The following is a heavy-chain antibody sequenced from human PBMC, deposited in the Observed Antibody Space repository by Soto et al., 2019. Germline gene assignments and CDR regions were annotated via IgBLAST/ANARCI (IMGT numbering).Heavy chain of an antibody. D-gene: IGHD2-2*02. V-gene: IGHV5-51*01. J-gene: IGHJ4*02. CDR2: IYLGDSNI. Sequence: GESLKISCKGSGYSLTSYWIGWMRQTPGKGLEWMGMIYLGDSNIRYSPSFEGQVTISADKSITTAYLQWSSLKASDTAMYYCARQPYCSSTSCYTVDSWGQGTLVTVSS. CDR1: GYSLTSYW. CDR3: ARQPYCSSTSCYTVDS.